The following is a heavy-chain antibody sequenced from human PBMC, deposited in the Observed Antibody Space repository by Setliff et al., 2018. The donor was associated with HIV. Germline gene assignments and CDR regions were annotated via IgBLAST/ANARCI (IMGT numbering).Heavy chain of an antibody. CDR2: SNPKSDGT. Sequence: GASVKVSCKASGYSFTDYDIHWVRQALGQGLEWMGWSNPKSDGTNYAQKFQGWITMTRDTSISTAYMELGRLRSDDTAVYYCARGMDYYDNSGYYQYYFDYWGQGTLVTVSS. J-gene: IGHJ4*02. CDR3: ARGMDYYDNSGYYQYYFDY. CDR1: GYSFTDYD. D-gene: IGHD3-22*01. V-gene: IGHV1-2*04.